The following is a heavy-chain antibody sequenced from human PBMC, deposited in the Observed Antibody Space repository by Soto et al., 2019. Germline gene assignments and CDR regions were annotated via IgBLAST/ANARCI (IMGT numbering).Heavy chain of an antibody. CDR3: ATGGDGPGPFTWELPDH. V-gene: IGHV1-45*02. D-gene: IGHD1-26*01. CDR1: GHTFTYRY. CDR2: ITPFSGDV. Sequence: QMQLVQSGAEVKKTGSSVTVSCKASGHTFTYRYLHWVRQAPGQAFEWMGWITPFSGDVNYAQKFQERATITRDRSLSTAYMELSSLTSEDTAMYYCATGGDGPGPFTWELPDHWGQGTLVTVSS. J-gene: IGHJ4*02.